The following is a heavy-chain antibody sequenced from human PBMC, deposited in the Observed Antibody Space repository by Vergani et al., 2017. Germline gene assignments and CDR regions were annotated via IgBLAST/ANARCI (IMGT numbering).Heavy chain of an antibody. Sequence: EVQLVESGGGLVQPGGSLRLSCAASGFTFSSYWMSWVRQAPGKGLEWVANIKQDGSEKYYVDSVKGRFTISRDNAKNSLYLQMNSLRAEDTAVYYCARGSLGVFFYYYYYMDVWGKGTTVTVSS. V-gene: IGHV3-7*01. CDR2: IKQDGSEK. J-gene: IGHJ6*03. CDR1: GFTFSSYW. D-gene: IGHD3-16*01. CDR3: ARGSLGVFFYYYYYMDV.